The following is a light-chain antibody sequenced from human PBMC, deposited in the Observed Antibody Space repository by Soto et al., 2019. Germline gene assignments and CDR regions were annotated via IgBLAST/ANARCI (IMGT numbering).Light chain of an antibody. CDR1: SSNIGSNT. CDR3: AAWDDSLNGLYV. V-gene: IGLV1-44*01. CDR2: SNN. J-gene: IGLJ1*01. Sequence: QSGMTEEPGASGTIGQRVTISCSGSSSNIGSNTVNWYQQLPGTAPKLLIYSNNQRPSGVPDRFSGSKSGTSASLAISGLQSEDEADYYCAAWDDSLNGLYVFGTGTKVTVL.